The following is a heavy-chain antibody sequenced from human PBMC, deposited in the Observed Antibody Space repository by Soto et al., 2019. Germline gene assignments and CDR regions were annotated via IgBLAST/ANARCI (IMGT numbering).Heavy chain of an antibody. CDR3: ARDDSGFSGSHYIDYFNY. J-gene: IGHJ4*02. V-gene: IGHV1-46*01. D-gene: IGHD1-26*01. CDR2: INPSGGT. CDR1: GDTFTSYY. Sequence: ASVNVSCKASGDTFTSYYMHWVRQAPGQGLEWMGIINPSGGTSYAQKFQGRVTFTRDTSAGTVYMQLSSLTSEDTAVYYCARDDSGFSGSHYIDYFNYWGQGALVTVSS.